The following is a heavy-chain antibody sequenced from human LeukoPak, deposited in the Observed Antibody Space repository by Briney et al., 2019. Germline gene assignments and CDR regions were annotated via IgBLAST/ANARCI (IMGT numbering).Heavy chain of an antibody. CDR2: MNPNSGNT. CDR1: GYTFTGYY. D-gene: IGHD1-26*01. J-gene: IGHJ6*03. Sequence: ASVKVSCKASGYTFTGYYMHWVRQAPGQGLEWMGWMNPNSGNTGYAQKFRGRVTITRNTSISTAYMELSSLRSEDTAVYYCARARGSSSSYYMDVWGKGTTVTVSS. CDR3: ARARGSSSSYYMDV. V-gene: IGHV1-8*03.